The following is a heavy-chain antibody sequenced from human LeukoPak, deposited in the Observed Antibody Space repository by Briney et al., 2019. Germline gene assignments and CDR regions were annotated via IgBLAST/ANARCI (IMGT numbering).Heavy chain of an antibody. J-gene: IGHJ4*02. CDR1: GFTFSSYA. CDR3: AKQHAATGGYLDS. V-gene: IGHV3-23*01. CDR2: FSVSDGRT. Sequence: GGSLRLSCAASGFTFSSYAMRWVRQAPGKVLEYISTFSVSDGRTYYADSVKGRFTISRDNSKYTLYLQMNSLRAEDTAVYYCAKQHAATGGYLDSWGQGILVTVSS. D-gene: IGHD7-27*01.